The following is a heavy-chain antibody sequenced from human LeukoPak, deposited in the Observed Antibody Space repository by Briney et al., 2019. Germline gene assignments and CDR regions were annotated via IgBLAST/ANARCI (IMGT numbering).Heavy chain of an antibody. V-gene: IGHV3-30*02. CDR2: IRYDGSNT. CDR3: AKNKYSSSSGIDY. Sequence: GGSLRLXCAASGFTFSSYGMHWVRQAPGKGLEWVAFIRYDGSNTYYADSVKGRFTISRDNSKNTLYLQMNSLRAEDTAVYYCAKNKYSSSSGIDYWGQGTLVTVSS. D-gene: IGHD6-6*01. J-gene: IGHJ4*02. CDR1: GFTFSSYG.